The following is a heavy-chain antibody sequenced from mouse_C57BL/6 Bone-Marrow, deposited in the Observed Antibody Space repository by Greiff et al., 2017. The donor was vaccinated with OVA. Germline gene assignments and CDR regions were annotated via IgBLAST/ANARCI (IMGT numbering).Heavy chain of an antibody. CDR1: GFNITNTY. CDR2: IDPANGNT. D-gene: IGHD2-4*01. V-gene: IGHV14-3*01. CDR3: ARHDCPGLAY. Sequence: VQLQQSVAELVRPGASVKLSCTASGFNITNTYMHWVKQRPEQGLEWIGRIDPANGNTKYAPKFPGTAPITADTSSHTAYLQLSSRTSEDTAIYYCARHDCPGLAYWGQGTLVTVSA. J-gene: IGHJ3*01.